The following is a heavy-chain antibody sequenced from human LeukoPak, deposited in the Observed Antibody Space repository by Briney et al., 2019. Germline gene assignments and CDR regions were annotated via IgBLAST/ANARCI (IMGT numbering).Heavy chain of an antibody. J-gene: IGHJ4*02. Sequence: GGSLRLSCAASGFTFSSYAMHWVRQAPGKGLEWVAVISYDGSNKYYADSVKGRFTISRDNSKNTLYLQMNNLRAEDTAVYYCARDSWLGSAFGLLYYFDYWGQGTLVTVSS. CDR1: GFTFSSYA. V-gene: IGHV3-30-3*01. D-gene: IGHD3-22*01. CDR3: ARDSWLGSAFGLLYYFDY. CDR2: ISYDGSNK.